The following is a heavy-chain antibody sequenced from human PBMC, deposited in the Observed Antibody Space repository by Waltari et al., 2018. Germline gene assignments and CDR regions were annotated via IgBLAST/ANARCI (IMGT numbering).Heavy chain of an antibody. Sequence: QVQLQESGPGLVKPSETLSLTCTVSGGSISRYYRSWIRQPAAKGLEWIGRIYTSGSTNYNPSLKSRFTMSVDTSKNQFSLKLSSVTAADTAVYYCARDLPRIVVVPAAPNNWFDPWGQGTLVTVSS. J-gene: IGHJ5*02. CDR2: IYTSGST. D-gene: IGHD2-2*01. CDR1: GGSISRYY. CDR3: ARDLPRIVVVPAAPNNWFDP. V-gene: IGHV4-4*07.